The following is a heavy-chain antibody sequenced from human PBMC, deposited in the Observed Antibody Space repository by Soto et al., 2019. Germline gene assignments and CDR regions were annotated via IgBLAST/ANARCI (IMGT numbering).Heavy chain of an antibody. V-gene: IGHV3-23*01. CDR1: GFTSSNYS. CDR3: AGGAMVTPYYYGLDV. CDR2: TSGSSHYI. J-gene: IGHJ6*02. Sequence: EVRLLESGGGLVQPGGSLRLYCAGSGFTSSNYSMSWVRQAPGKGLEWVSTTSGSSHYIQYRDSVKGRFTISRDNSKNTLYLQMNSLRAEDTAVYYCAGGAMVTPYYYGLDVWGQGTTVTVSS. D-gene: IGHD5-18*01.